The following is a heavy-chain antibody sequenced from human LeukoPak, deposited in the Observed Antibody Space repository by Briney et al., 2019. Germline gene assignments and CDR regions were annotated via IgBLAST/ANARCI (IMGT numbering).Heavy chain of an antibody. J-gene: IGHJ4*02. D-gene: IGHD4-11*01. CDR2: ISSSGSTI. CDR3: ARPPTTVSPRVY. CDR1: GFTFSDYY. Sequence: GGSLRLSCAASGFTFSDYYMSWIRQAPGKGLEWVSYISSSGSTIYYTDSVKGRFTISRDNAKNSLYLQMNSLRAEDTAVYYCARPPTTVSPRVYWGQGTLVTVSS. V-gene: IGHV3-11*04.